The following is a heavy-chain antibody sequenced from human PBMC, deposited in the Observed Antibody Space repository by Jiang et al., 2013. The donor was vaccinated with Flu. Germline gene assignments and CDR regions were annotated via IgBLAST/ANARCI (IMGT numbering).Heavy chain of an antibody. CDR1: GGSISSGGYY. CDR2: IYYSGST. D-gene: IGHD7-27*01. CDR3: ATNPAGVNDAFAI. Sequence: PGLVKPSQTLSLTCTVSGGSISSGGYYWSWIRQHPGKGLEWIGYIYYSGSTYYNPSLKSRVTISVDTSKNQFSLKLSSVTAADTAVYYCATNPAGVNDAFAIWGQGTMVTVSS. V-gene: IGHV4-31*03. J-gene: IGHJ3*02.